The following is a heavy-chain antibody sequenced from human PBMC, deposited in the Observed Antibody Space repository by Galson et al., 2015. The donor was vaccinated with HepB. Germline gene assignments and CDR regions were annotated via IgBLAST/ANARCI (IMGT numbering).Heavy chain of an antibody. V-gene: IGHV5-10-1*01. J-gene: IGHJ4*02. D-gene: IGHD3-10*01. CDR1: GYNFISYW. CDR2: IDPSDSYV. Sequence: QSGAEVKKPGESLTISCQVSGYNFISYWISWVRQVPGKGLEWMGRIDPSDSYVNYSPSFQDRVSISGEKSISTAYLQWSSLKASDTAIYYCASGSSGSGTFRPFHYWGQGSRVTVSS. CDR3: ASGSSGSGTFRPFHY.